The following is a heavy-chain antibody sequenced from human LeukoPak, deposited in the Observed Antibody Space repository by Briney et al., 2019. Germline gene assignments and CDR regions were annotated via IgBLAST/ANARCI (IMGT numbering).Heavy chain of an antibody. CDR1: GFTFSSYE. D-gene: IGHD6-13*01. CDR2: ISGTGGST. V-gene: IGHV3-23*01. CDR3: AKFLRITYSSSWYGDAFDI. J-gene: IGHJ3*02. Sequence: GGSLRLSCAASGFTFSSYEMNWVRQAPGKGLEWVSAISGTGGSTYYADSVKGRFTISRDNSKNTLYLQMNSLRAEDTAVYYCAKFLRITYSSSWYGDAFDIWGQGTMVTVSS.